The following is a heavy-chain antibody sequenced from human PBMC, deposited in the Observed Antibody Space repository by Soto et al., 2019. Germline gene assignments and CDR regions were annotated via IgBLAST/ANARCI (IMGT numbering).Heavy chain of an antibody. CDR2: IIPIFGIA. V-gene: IGHV1-69*04. Sequence: GASVKVSCKSSGGAFNSYSITWVRQAPGQGLEWMGRIIPIFGIADYVQKFQGRVTITADKSTSTAYMELNSLRDEDTAVYYCAREGGNLNWFDPWGQGTLVTVSS. CDR1: GGAFNSYS. CDR3: AREGGNLNWFDP. D-gene: IGHD1-26*01. J-gene: IGHJ5*02.